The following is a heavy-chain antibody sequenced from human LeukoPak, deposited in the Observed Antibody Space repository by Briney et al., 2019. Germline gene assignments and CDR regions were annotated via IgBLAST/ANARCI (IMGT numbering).Heavy chain of an antibody. J-gene: IGHJ6*02. Sequence: GGSLRLSCAASVFTVSSNYMSWVRQAPGKGLEWVSVIYSGGSTYYADSVKGRFTISRDNSKNTLYLQMNSLRAEDTAVYYCARGISRYYGMDVWGQGTTVTVSS. CDR2: IYSGGST. V-gene: IGHV3-53*01. CDR1: VFTVSSNY. CDR3: ARGISRYYGMDV.